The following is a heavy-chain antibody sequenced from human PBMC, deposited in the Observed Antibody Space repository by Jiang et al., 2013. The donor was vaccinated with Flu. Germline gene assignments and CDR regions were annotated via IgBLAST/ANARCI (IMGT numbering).Heavy chain of an antibody. J-gene: IGHJ4*02. Sequence: VQLVESGAEVRKPGASVKVSCKASGYSFGAYEIHWVRQATGQGLEWMGWMTPRNGKAVYAQKFQGRVTMTASTSINTAYLEFARLKSDDTAVYYCARSLRIVGDQPPVHWGQGTRVSVSS. D-gene: IGHD1-26*01. CDR3: ARSLRIVGDQPPVH. V-gene: IGHV1-8*01. CDR2: MTPRNGKA. CDR1: GYSFGAYE.